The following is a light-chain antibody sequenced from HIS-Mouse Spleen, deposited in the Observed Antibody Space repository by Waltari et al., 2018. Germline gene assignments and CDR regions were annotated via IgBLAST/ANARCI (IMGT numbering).Light chain of an antibody. CDR1: QSVSSN. Sequence: EIVMTQSPATLSVSPGERATLSCRASQSVSSNLAWYQQKPGQAPRPLIYGASTRATGIPARFSGSGSGTEFTLPISSLQSEDFAVYYGQRYNNWPPWTFGQGTKVEIK. CDR2: GAS. V-gene: IGKV3-15*01. CDR3: QRYNNWPPWT. J-gene: IGKJ1*01.